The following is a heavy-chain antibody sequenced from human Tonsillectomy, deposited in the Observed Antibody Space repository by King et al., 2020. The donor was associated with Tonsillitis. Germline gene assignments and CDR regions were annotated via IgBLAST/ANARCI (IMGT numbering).Heavy chain of an antibody. D-gene: IGHD3-22*01. J-gene: IGHJ4*02. CDR2: LYSSVRT. Sequence: QLQESGPGLVRLSETLSLTCTVSCASITSYYCSLIRQPAGKGLEWVRRLYSSVRTNYTPSLTSRVTMSLNTSKNQFSLTLSSVIAADTALYYCARDLSGSSSYFSSSDSWGQGMLVTVSS. V-gene: IGHV4-4*07. CDR1: CASITSYY. CDR3: ARDLSGSSSYFSSSDS.